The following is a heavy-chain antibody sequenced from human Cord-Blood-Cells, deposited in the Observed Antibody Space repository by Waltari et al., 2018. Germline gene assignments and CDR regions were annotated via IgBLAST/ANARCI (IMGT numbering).Heavy chain of an antibody. D-gene: IGHD5-18*01. V-gene: IGHV3-21*01. CDR2: ISSSSSYI. CDR3: ARDSYGDY. Sequence: EVQLVESGGGLVKPGGSLRLSCAASGFTFSSYSMNWVRQAPGKGLEWVSSISSSSSYIYHADSVKGRFTSSRDNAKNSLYLQMNSLRAEDTAVYYYARDSYGDYWGQGTLVTVSS. J-gene: IGHJ4*02. CDR1: GFTFSSYS.